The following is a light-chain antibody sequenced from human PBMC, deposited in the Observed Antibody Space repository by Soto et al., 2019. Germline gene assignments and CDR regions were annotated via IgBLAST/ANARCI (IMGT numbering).Light chain of an antibody. CDR1: SGHSNYA. J-gene: IGLJ3*02. CDR3: QTWGTGIQV. V-gene: IGLV4-69*01. CDR2: LNSDGSH. Sequence: QPVLTQSPSASASLGASVKLTCTLSSGHSNYAIAWHQQQPEKGPRYLMKLNSDGSHSKGDGIPDRFSGSSSGAERYLTFSSLQSEDEADYYRQTWGTGIQVFGGGTQLTVL.